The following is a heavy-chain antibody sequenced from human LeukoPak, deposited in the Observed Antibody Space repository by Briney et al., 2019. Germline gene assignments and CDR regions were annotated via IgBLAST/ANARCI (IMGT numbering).Heavy chain of an antibody. CDR1: TGSFSGYY. J-gene: IGHJ5*01. V-gene: IGHV4-34*01. CDR2: INHSGST. D-gene: IGHD3-10*01. Sequence: SETLSLTCAVYTGSFSGYYWTWIRQPPGKGLEWIGEINHSGSTNCNPSLKSRITLSVDTSKNQFSLKVGSVTAADTAIYYCARNRADGSGTYYERNPLNLDSWGQGTLVTVSS. CDR3: ARNRADGSGTYYERNPLNLDS.